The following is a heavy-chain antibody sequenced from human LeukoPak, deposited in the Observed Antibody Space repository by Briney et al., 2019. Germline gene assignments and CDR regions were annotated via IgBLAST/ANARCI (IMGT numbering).Heavy chain of an antibody. CDR2: ISGSGDNT. Sequence: GGSLRLSCAASGFSFTNYAMSRVRQAPGKGLEWVSAISGSGDNTYYADSVKGRFTISRDNSKNTLYLQMNSLRAEDTAVYYCARVTYGSGTYGAFDYWGKGTLVTVSS. D-gene: IGHD3-10*01. J-gene: IGHJ4*02. V-gene: IGHV3-23*01. CDR3: ARVTYGSGTYGAFDY. CDR1: GFSFTNYA.